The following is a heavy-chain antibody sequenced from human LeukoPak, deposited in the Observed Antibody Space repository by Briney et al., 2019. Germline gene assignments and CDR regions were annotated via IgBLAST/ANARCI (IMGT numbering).Heavy chain of an antibody. V-gene: IGHV1-2*02. CDR2: INPNSGGT. Sequence: GASVKVSCKASGYTFTDYYIHWVRQAPGRGLEWMGWINPNSGGTNYAQSFQGRVTMTRDTSVSTAHMELSRLRTDDTAVYYCARIGFCPSGMCYPFAFDIWGQGTMVIVS. CDR3: ARIGFCPSGMCYPFAFDI. J-gene: IGHJ3*02. D-gene: IGHD2-8*01. CDR1: GYTFTDYY.